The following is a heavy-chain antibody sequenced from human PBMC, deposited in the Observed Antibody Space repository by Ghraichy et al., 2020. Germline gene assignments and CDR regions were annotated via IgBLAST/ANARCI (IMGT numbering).Heavy chain of an antibody. D-gene: IGHD2-15*01. CDR3: ARVGIVVVVAATTEFDY. CDR1: GFTFSSYA. CDR2: ISGSGGST. Sequence: GGSLRLSCAASGFTFSSYAMSWVRQAPGKGLEWVSAISGSGGSTYYADSVKGRFTISRDNSKNTLYLQMNSLRAEDTAVYYCARVGIVVVVAATTEFDYWGQGTLVTVSS. V-gene: IGHV3-23*01. J-gene: IGHJ4*02.